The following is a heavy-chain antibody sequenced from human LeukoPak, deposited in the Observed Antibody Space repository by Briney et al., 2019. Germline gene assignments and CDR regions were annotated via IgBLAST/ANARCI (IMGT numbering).Heavy chain of an antibody. CDR3: ARGMRYISGWYYFDY. CDR1: GFTFSSYG. CDR2: IRYDGSNK. D-gene: IGHD6-19*01. Sequence: GGSPRLSCAASGFTFSSYGMHWVRQAPGKGLEWVAFIRYDGSNKYYADSVKGRFTISRDKSKNTLYLQMNSLRAEDTAVYYCARGMRYISGWYYFDYWGQGTLVTVSS. V-gene: IGHV3-30*02. J-gene: IGHJ4*02.